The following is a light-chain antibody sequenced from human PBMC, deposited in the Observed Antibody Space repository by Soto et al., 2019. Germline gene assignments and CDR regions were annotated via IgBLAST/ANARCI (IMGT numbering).Light chain of an antibody. CDR1: QSVSSY. V-gene: IGKV3-15*01. CDR2: GAS. J-gene: IGKJ5*01. Sequence: EIVWKQSPASLCLSPGGRATLACRSSQSVSSYLAWYQQKPGQAPRLLIYGASTRATGVPDRFSGTGSGTEFTLTISSLKSEDYAVYYCQQYKSWPPITFGQGTRLEI. CDR3: QQYKSWPPIT.